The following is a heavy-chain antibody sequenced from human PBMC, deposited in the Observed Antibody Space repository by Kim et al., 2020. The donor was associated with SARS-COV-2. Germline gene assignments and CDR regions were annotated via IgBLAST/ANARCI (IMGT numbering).Heavy chain of an antibody. V-gene: IGHV3-30-3*01. CDR1: GFTFSSYA. J-gene: IGHJ4*02. CDR2: ISYDGSNK. D-gene: IGHD4-17*01. Sequence: GGSLRLSCAASGFTFSSYAMHWVRQAPGKGLEWVAVISYDGSNKYYADSVKGRFTISRDNSKNTLYLQMNSLRAEDTAVYYCARDLETTVTSIVDYWGQGTLVTVSS. CDR3: ARDLETTVTSIVDY.